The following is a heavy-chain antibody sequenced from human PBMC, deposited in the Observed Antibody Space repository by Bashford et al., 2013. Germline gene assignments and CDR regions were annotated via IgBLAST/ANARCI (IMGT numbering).Heavy chain of an antibody. Sequence: VRQAPGKGLEYVSAITGDGDTTYYANSVKGRFSISRDNTKNTLYLQMGSLRAEDMAVYYCARGYGSGSGVWGQGTTVTVSS. CDR3: ARGYGSGSGV. D-gene: IGHD3-10*01. CDR2: ITGDGDTT. V-gene: IGHV3-64*01. J-gene: IGHJ6*02.